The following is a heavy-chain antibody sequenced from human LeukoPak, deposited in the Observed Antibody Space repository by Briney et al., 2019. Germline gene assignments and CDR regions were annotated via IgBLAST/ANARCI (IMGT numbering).Heavy chain of an antibody. D-gene: IGHD3-10*01. Sequence: SETLSLTCTVSGGSISSYYWTWIRQPAGTGLEWLGRVYTSGAINYNPSLKSRITMSIDTSKNQFSLKLSSVTAADTAVYYCACSRLGVGWFDPWGQGTLVTVSS. CDR3: ACSRLGVGWFDP. J-gene: IGHJ5*02. V-gene: IGHV4-4*07. CDR2: VYTSGAI. CDR1: GGSISSYY.